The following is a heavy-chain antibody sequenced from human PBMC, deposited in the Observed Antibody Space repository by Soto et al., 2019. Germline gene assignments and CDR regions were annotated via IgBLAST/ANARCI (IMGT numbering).Heavy chain of an antibody. J-gene: IGHJ5*02. V-gene: IGHV3-53*01. CDR2: IYSGGST. D-gene: IGHD6-13*01. CDR1: GFTVSSNY. Sequence: LRLSCAASGFTVSSNYMSWVRQAPGKGLEWVSVIYSGGSTYYADSVKGRFTISRDNSKNTLYLQMNSLRAEDTAVYYCAGSINIAYFDPWGQGTLVTVSS. CDR3: AGSINIAYFDP.